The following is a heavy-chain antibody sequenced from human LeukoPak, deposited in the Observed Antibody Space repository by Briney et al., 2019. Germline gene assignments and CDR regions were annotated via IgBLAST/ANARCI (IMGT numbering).Heavy chain of an antibody. V-gene: IGHV3-30-3*01. J-gene: IGHJ1*01. Sequence: GRSLRLSCAASGFTFSSYAMHWVRQAPGKGLEWVAVISYDGSNKYYADSVKGRFTISRDNSKNTLYLQMNSLRAEDTAVYYCARPGKYSSGSPLPNEGYFQHWGQGTLVTVSS. CDR3: ARPGKYSSGSPLPNEGYFQH. CDR1: GFTFSSYA. D-gene: IGHD6-19*01. CDR2: ISYDGSNK.